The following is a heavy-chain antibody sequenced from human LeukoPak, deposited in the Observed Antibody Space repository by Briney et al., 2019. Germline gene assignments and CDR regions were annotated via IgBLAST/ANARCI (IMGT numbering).Heavy chain of an antibody. CDR1: GFTFSHYA. V-gene: IGHV3-23*01. Sequence: GGCLRLSCAASGFTFSHYAMSWVRQAPGKGLEWVSDISGSGGSTYYADSVKGRFTISRDISKNTLSLQMRSLRAEDTAVYYCAKLMKSGIEAFDIWGQGTMVTVSS. CDR3: AKLMKSGIEAFDI. J-gene: IGHJ3*02. D-gene: IGHD3-16*01. CDR2: ISGSGGST.